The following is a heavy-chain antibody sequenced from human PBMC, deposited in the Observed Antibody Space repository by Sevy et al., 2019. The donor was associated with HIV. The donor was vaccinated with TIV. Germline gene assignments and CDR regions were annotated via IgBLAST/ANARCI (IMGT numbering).Heavy chain of an antibody. Sequence: GGSLRLSCAASGFTFSSYAMRWVRQAPGKGLEWVAVISYDGSNKYYADSVKGRFTISRDNSKNTLYLQMNSLRAEDTAVYYCARDIAAAGTAYYYYYGMDVWGQGTTVTVSS. CDR2: ISYDGSNK. J-gene: IGHJ6*02. V-gene: IGHV3-30-3*01. CDR1: GFTFSSYA. D-gene: IGHD6-13*01. CDR3: ARDIAAAGTAYYYYYGMDV.